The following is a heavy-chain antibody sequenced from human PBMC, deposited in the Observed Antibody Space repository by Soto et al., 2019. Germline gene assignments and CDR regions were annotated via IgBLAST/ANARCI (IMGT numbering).Heavy chain of an antibody. D-gene: IGHD3-22*01. CDR1: GFTFSSYG. CDR2: IWYDGSNK. V-gene: IGHV3-33*01. J-gene: IGHJ3*02. Sequence: QVQLVESGGGVVQPGRSRRLSCAASGFTFSSYGMHWVRQAPGKGLEWVAVIWYDGSNKYYADSVKGRFTISRDNSKNTLYLQMNSLRAEDTAVYYCATDYYYDSDDAFDIWGQGTMVTVSS. CDR3: ATDYYYDSDDAFDI.